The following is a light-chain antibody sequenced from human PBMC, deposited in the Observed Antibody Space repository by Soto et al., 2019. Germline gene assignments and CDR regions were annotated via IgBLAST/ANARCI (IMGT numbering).Light chain of an antibody. Sequence: QSALTQPASVSGSPGQSITISCTGTNSDIGNYNYVSWYQHHPGKAPKLLIYGVSNRPSGVSNRFSGSKSGNTASLTISGLQAEDGADYYCSSYTTTTTLEVFGTGTKVTVL. CDR1: NSDIGNYNY. CDR3: SSYTTTTTLEV. CDR2: GVS. V-gene: IGLV2-14*01. J-gene: IGLJ1*01.